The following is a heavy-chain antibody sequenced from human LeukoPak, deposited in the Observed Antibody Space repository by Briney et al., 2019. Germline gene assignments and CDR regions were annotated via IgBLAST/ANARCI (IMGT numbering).Heavy chain of an antibody. V-gene: IGHV1-18*01. J-gene: IGHJ3*02. Sequence: GASVKVSCKASGYTFTRYGISWVRQAPGQGLEWRGWISAYNGNTNYAQKLQGRVTMTTDTSTSTAYMELRRLRSDDTAVYYCARDQIVVVPAAMGDAFDIWGQGTMVTVSS. CDR2: ISAYNGNT. D-gene: IGHD2-2*01. CDR3: ARDQIVVVPAAMGDAFDI. CDR1: GYTFTRYG.